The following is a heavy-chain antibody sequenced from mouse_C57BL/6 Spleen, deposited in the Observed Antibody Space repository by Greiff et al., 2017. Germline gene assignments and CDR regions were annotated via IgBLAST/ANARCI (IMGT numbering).Heavy chain of an antibody. J-gene: IGHJ1*03. CDR3: TRRSYYDYHWYFDV. Sequence: EVQLVESGGGLVQPGGSMKLSCAASGFTFSDAWMDWVRQSPEKGLEWVAEIRNKANNHATYYAESVKGRFTISRDDSKSSVYLQMNSLRAEDTGIYYCTRRSYYDYHWYFDVWGTGTTVTVSS. CDR1: GFTFSDAW. CDR2: IRNKANNHAT. D-gene: IGHD2-4*01. V-gene: IGHV6-6*01.